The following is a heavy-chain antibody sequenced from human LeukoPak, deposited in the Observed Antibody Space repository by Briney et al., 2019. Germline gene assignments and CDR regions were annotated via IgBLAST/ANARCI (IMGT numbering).Heavy chain of an antibody. CDR1: GFTFSDYY. D-gene: IGHD3-10*01. V-gene: IGHV3-11*01. CDR2: ISSSGATT. J-gene: IGHJ4*02. CDR3: ARFSRGPSGSY. Sequence: GGSLRLSCAASGFTFSDYYMAWIRQAPGKGLEWLSHISSSGATTYNPDSVKGRFTISRDNTKNSEYLQMNSLGVEDTAVYYCARFSRGPSGSYWGQGTLVTVSS.